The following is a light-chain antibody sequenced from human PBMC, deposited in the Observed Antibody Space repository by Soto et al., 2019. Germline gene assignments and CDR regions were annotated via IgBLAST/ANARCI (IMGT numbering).Light chain of an antibody. Sequence: EMVLTQSPATLSLSPGEKATLSCRASQSVSSYLAWYQQKPGQAPRLLIYDASNRATGIPARFSGSGSGTDFTLAFSILKPEDLVVCYWQVRSKWLRGTLGQGTKVDIK. CDR3: QVRSKWLRGT. CDR1: QSVSSY. V-gene: IGKV3-11*01. J-gene: IGKJ1*01. CDR2: DAS.